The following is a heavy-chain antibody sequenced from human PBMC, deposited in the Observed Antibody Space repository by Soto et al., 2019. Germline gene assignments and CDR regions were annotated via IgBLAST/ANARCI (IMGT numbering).Heavy chain of an antibody. CDR1: GNTFRNYA. CDR3: VKGNQLLRYDIEF. D-gene: IGHD5-12*01. CDR2: ITSDGDNT. Sequence: GGSLRLSCSVSGNTFRNYAMHWVRQAPGRGLEYVSGITSDGDNTWHADSVKDRFTISRDNSDDTLYLQMSSLRVEDTAKYYCVKGNQLLRYDIEFWGPGTLVTVSS. J-gene: IGHJ4*01. V-gene: IGHV3-64D*08.